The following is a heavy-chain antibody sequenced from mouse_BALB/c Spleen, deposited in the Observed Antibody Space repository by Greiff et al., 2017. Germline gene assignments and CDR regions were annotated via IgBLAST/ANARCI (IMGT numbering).Heavy chain of an antibody. Sequence: EVHLVESGGGLVKPGGSLKLSCAASGFTFSSYAMSWVRQTPEKRLEWVASISSGGSTYYPDSVKGRFTISRDNARNILYLQMSSLRSEDTAMYYCAREGYGNYGFAYWGQGTLVTVSA. CDR3: AREGYGNYGFAY. J-gene: IGHJ3*01. CDR2: ISSGGST. D-gene: IGHD2-1*01. V-gene: IGHV5-6-5*01. CDR1: GFTFSSYA.